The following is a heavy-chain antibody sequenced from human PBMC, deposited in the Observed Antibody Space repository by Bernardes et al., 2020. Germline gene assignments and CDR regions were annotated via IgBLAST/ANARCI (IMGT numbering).Heavy chain of an antibody. Sequence: ASVKVSCKASGYTFTGYYMHWVRQAPGQGLEWMGWINPNSGGTNYAQKFQGRVTMTRDTSISTAYMELSRLRSDDTAVYYCARDNMPIYYGSGSYYDNWFDPWGQGTLVTGSS. V-gene: IGHV1-2*02. D-gene: IGHD3-10*01. CDR2: INPNSGGT. CDR3: ARDNMPIYYGSGSYYDNWFDP. CDR1: GYTFTGYY. J-gene: IGHJ5*02.